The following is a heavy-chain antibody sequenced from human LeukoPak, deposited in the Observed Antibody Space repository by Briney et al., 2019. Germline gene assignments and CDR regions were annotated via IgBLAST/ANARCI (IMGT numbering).Heavy chain of an antibody. Sequence: SQTLSLTCTVSGGSISSGDYYWSWIRQPPGKGLEYIGYIYYSGSTYYNPSLKSRVTISVDTSKNQFSLKLSSVTAADTAVYYCARDQAYYDSLTGYLFAHGFDIWGQGTMVTVSS. J-gene: IGHJ3*02. CDR2: IYYSGST. D-gene: IGHD3-9*01. CDR1: GGSISSGDYY. CDR3: ARDQAYYDSLTGYLFAHGFDI. V-gene: IGHV4-30-4*08.